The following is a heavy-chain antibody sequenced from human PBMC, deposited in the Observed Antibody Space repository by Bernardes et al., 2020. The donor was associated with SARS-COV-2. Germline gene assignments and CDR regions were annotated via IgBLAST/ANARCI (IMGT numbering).Heavy chain of an antibody. CDR1: GYTFSSYA. Sequence: SVKVSCKASGYTFSSYAISWVRQAPGQGLEWMGRIIPILGIANYAQKFQGRVTITADKSTSTAYMELSSLRSEDTAVYYCARGAGIPQVLDVWARGTLVTVSS. CDR3: ARGAGIPQVLDV. J-gene: IGHJ4*02. V-gene: IGHV1-69*04. CDR2: IIPILGIA.